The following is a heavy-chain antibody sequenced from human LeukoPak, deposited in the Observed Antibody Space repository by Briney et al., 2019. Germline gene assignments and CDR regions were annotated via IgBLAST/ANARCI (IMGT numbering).Heavy chain of an antibody. CDR2: ISGFGENT. CDR1: GFTFSSSA. D-gene: IGHD1-26*01. V-gene: IGHV3-23*01. Sequence: GGSLRLSCAASGFTFSSSAMSWVRQAPGKGLEWVSTISGFGENTHYADSVKGRFTISRDNFKSALFLQVNSLRAEDTAVYYCAKGGHYSWFDPWGQGTLVIVSS. J-gene: IGHJ5*02. CDR3: AKGGHYSWFDP.